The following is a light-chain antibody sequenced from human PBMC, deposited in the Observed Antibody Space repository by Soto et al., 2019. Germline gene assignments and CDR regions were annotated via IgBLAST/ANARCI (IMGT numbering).Light chain of an antibody. V-gene: IGKV3-20*01. CDR2: GVS. Sequence: EIVLTQSPGTLSLSPGERATLSCRASESVSSTSLAWYQQKPGQAPRLLMYGVSSRATGIPDRFSGSGSGTYFTLTINRLEPEDFAVYFCQQYDNSVWTFGQGTKVEIK. CDR1: ESVSSTS. J-gene: IGKJ1*01. CDR3: QQYDNSVWT.